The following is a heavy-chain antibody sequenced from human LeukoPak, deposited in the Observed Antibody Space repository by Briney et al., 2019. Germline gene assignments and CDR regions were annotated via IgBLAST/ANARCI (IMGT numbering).Heavy chain of an antibody. CDR3: AKLYRPTKYSSSWYGSPWDAFDI. CDR1: GFTFSSYG. V-gene: IGHV3-30*18. CDR2: ISYDGSNK. D-gene: IGHD6-13*01. J-gene: IGHJ3*02. Sequence: GRSLRLSCAASGFTFSSYGMHWVRQVPGKGLEWVAVISYDGSNKYYADSVKGRFTISRDNSKNTLYLQMNSLRAEDTAVYYCAKLYRPTKYSSSWYGSPWDAFDIWGQGTMVTVSS.